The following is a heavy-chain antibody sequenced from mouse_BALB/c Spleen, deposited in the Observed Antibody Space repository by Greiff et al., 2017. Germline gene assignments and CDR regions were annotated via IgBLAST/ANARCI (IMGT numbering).Heavy chain of an antibody. V-gene: IGHV3-2*02. CDR2: ISYSGST. Sequence: VQLQQSGPGLVKPSQSLSLTCTVTGYSITSDYAWNWIRQFPGNKLEWMGYISYSGSTSYNPSLKSRISITRDTSKNQFFLQLNSVTTEDTATYYCAILLRYEFAYWGQGTLVTVSA. J-gene: IGHJ3*01. D-gene: IGHD1-1*01. CDR1: GYSITSDYA. CDR3: AILLRYEFAY.